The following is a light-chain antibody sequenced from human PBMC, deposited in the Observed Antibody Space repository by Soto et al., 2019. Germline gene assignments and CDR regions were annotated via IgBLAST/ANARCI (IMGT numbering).Light chain of an antibody. V-gene: IGKV3-15*01. CDR3: QQYYSSPYT. Sequence: EIVVTQSPATLSVSPGERVTLSCRASQSVSSSLAWYQQRPGQAPRLLIYDTSTRAAGISARFSGSGSGTEFTLTISSLQSEDFAVYYCQQYYSSPYTFGQGTKLEIK. J-gene: IGKJ2*01. CDR2: DTS. CDR1: QSVSSS.